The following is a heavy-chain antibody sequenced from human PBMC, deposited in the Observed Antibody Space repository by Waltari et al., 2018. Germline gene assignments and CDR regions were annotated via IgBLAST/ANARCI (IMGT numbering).Heavy chain of an antibody. D-gene: IGHD2-15*01. J-gene: IGHJ5*02. CDR2: IYPGDSDT. CDR1: GYTFSSQW. CDR3: ARRGRGVEGRWFDP. Sequence: EVQLEQSGAEVKEPGESLKISCKGSGYTFSSQWIAWVRQMPGQGLEWMGIIYPGDSDTRYSPSFQGQVTISADKSISTAYLQWRSLKASVTGIYYCARRGRGVEGRWFDPWGQGTMVTVSS. V-gene: IGHV5-51*01.